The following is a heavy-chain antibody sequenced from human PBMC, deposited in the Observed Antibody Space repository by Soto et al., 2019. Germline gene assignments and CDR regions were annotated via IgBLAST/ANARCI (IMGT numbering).Heavy chain of an antibody. J-gene: IGHJ4*02. CDR1: GGTFSSYA. V-gene: IGHV1-69*01. D-gene: IGHD3-22*01. Sequence: QVQLVQSGAEVKKPGSSVKVSCKASGGTFSSYAISWVRQAPGQGLEWMGGIIPIFGTANYAQKFQGRVTITADESTSTAYMELSSLRSEDTAVYYCATRSRGEYYYDRSGYYSSGDYWGQGTLVTVSS. CDR3: ATRSRGEYYYDRSGYYSSGDY. CDR2: IIPIFGTA.